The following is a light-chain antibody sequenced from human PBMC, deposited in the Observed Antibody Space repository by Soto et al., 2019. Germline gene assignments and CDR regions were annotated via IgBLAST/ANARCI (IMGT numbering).Light chain of an antibody. CDR3: QQYGNSPQT. J-gene: IGKJ2*01. CDR2: GAS. CDR1: QSVGSNY. Sequence: EIVLTQSPGTLSVSPGERATLSCRASQSVGSNYLAWYQQKPGQATRLLIYGASHRATGIPDRFSGSGAGTDFTLTISRLEPEDFAVYYCQQYGNSPQTFGQRTKLEIK. V-gene: IGKV3-20*01.